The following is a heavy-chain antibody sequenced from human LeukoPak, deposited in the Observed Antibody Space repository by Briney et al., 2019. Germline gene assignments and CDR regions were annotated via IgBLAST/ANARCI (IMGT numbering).Heavy chain of an antibody. CDR1: GFTFSTFE. J-gene: IGHJ4*02. CDR3: ARPFYCSGGSCYSGLGY. CDR2: ISSGGSTI. D-gene: IGHD2-15*01. Sequence: GGSLRLSCAASGFTFSTFEMNWVRQAPGKGLEWVSYISSGGSTIYYADSVKGRFTISRDNARNSLFLQMNSLRAEDTAVYYCARPFYCSGGSCYSGLGYWGQGTLVSVSS. V-gene: IGHV3-48*03.